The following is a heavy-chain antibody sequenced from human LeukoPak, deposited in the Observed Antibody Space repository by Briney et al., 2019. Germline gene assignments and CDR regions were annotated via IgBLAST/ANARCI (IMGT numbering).Heavy chain of an antibody. Sequence: GGSLRLSCAASGFTVSSNYMSWVRQAPGKGLEWVSVVYSGVNTYYADSVKGRFTISRDNSKNTLYPQMNSLRAEDTAVYYCARVMDYFDYWGQGTLVTVSS. CDR1: GFTVSSNY. CDR2: VYSGVNT. V-gene: IGHV3-53*01. CDR3: ARVMDYFDY. D-gene: IGHD5-24*01. J-gene: IGHJ4*02.